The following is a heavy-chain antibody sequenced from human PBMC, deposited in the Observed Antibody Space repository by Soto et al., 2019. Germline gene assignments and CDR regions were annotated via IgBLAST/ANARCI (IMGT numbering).Heavy chain of an antibody. V-gene: IGHV1-46*01. CDR1: GYTFTSYY. CDR3: ARDREGGLSTYYFDY. D-gene: IGHD1-26*01. Sequence: ASVKVSCKASGYTFTSYYMHWVRQAPGQGLEWMGIINPSGGSTSYAQKFQGRVTMTRDTSTSTVYMELSSLRSEDTAVYYCARDREGGLSTYYFDYWGQGTLVTVS. J-gene: IGHJ4*02. CDR2: INPSGGST.